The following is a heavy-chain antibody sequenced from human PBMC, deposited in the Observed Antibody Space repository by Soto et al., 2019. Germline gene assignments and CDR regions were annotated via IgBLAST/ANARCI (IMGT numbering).Heavy chain of an antibody. D-gene: IGHD4-17*01. J-gene: IGHJ3*02. V-gene: IGHV1-58*02. Sequence: VASVKVSCKASGFTFTSSAMQWVRQARGQRLEWIGWIVVGSGNTNYAQKFQERVTITRDMSTSTAYMELSSLRSEDTAVYYCAASMEGDDYGDFDAFDIWGQGTMVTVSS. CDR3: AASMEGDDYGDFDAFDI. CDR2: IVVGSGNT. CDR1: GFTFTSSA.